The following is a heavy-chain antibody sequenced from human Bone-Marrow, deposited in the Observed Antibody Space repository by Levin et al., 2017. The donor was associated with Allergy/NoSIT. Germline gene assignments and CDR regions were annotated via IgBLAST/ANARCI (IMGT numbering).Heavy chain of an antibody. D-gene: IGHD3-10*01. Sequence: PGGSLRLSCEVSGSSFISYWIGWVRQMPGNGLEWMGMIHPSDSDTRYSLSFQGQVTISADKSIRTAYLHWSSLKDSDTATYYCARSGAVRGWFDSWGQGTLVTVSS. CDR2: IHPSDSDT. J-gene: IGHJ5*01. CDR3: ARSGAVRGWFDS. CDR1: GSSFISYW. V-gene: IGHV5-51*01.